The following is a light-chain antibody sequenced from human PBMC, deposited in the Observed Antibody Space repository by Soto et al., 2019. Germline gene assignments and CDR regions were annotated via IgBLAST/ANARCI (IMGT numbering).Light chain of an antibody. CDR2: KAS. CDR1: QSISSW. J-gene: IGKJ1*01. V-gene: IGKV1-5*03. CDR3: QQYNSYSRT. Sequence: DIQMTQYPSTLSASVGDRVTITCRASQSISSWLAWYQKKQGKAPKLLIYKASSLESGVPSRLRGSGYGTELTLTISSMKTDDFETYYCQQYNSYSRTFGQGTKVDI.